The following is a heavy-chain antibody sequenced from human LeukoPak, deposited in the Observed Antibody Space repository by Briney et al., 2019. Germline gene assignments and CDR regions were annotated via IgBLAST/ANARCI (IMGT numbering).Heavy chain of an antibody. D-gene: IGHD5-24*01. Sequence: PGGSLRLSCAASGFTFSSYAMHWVRQAPGKGLKWVAFIRYDAITQYYSDSVKGRFTISRDNSKNTLYLQMNSLRAEDTAIYYCAKDHKRWLQSDLDYWGQGTLVTVSS. CDR2: IRYDAITQ. J-gene: IGHJ4*02. CDR1: GFTFSSYA. V-gene: IGHV3-30*02. CDR3: AKDHKRWLQSDLDY.